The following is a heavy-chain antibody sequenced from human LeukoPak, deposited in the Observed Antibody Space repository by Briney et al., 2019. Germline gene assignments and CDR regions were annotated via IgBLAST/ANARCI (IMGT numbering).Heavy chain of an antibody. Sequence: GGSLRLSCSASGFTFSSYAMHWVRQAPGKGLEYVSAISSNGGSTYYADSVKGRFTISRDNSKNTLYLQMSSLRDEDTAVYYCVRSGSWGAFDYWGQGTLVTVSS. D-gene: IGHD3-16*01. CDR2: ISSNGGST. CDR3: VRSGSWGAFDY. J-gene: IGHJ4*02. V-gene: IGHV3-64D*06. CDR1: GFTFSSYA.